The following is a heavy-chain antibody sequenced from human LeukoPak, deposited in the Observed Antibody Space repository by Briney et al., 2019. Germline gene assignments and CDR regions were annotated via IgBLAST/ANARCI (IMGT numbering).Heavy chain of an antibody. V-gene: IGHV4-59*01. CDR1: GGSIISYF. CDR3: ARGGVTTIAQYDH. Sequence: PSETLSLTCTVSGGSIISYFWSWIRQPPGKGPEWIGYIFDSGTTNYNPSTNYNSSLKSRVTVSLDTSKNHFSLKLSSVTAADTAVYFCARGGVTTIAQYDHWGQGILVTVSS. CDR2: IFDSGTTNYNPST. J-gene: IGHJ4*02. D-gene: IGHD5-12*01.